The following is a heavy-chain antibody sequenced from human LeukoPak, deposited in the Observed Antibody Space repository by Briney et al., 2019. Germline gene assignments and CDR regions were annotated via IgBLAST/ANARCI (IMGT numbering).Heavy chain of an antibody. CDR1: GFTFSSYW. CDR2: INSDGSST. Sequence: GGSLRLSCAASGFTFSSYWMHWVRQAPGKGLVWVSRINSDGSSTGYADSVKGRFTISRDNAKNTLYLQTNSLRAEDTAVYYCARDLGYCTGGVCYTDAFDIWGQGTMVTVSS. J-gene: IGHJ3*02. CDR3: ARDLGYCTGGVCYTDAFDI. D-gene: IGHD2-8*02. V-gene: IGHV3-74*01.